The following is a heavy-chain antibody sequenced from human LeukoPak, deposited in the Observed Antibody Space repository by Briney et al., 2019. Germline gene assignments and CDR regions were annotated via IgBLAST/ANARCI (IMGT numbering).Heavy chain of an antibody. J-gene: IGHJ4*02. V-gene: IGHV3-23*01. Sequence: PGGSLRLSCAASGFTFSSYAMSWVRQAPGKGLEWVSSISGSGGGTYYAESVKGRFTISRDNSKNTLYLQMNSLRAEDTAVYYCAREDGYNSGVFDYWGQGTLVTVSS. CDR2: ISGSGGGT. CDR1: GFTFSSYA. CDR3: AREDGYNSGVFDY. D-gene: IGHD5-24*01.